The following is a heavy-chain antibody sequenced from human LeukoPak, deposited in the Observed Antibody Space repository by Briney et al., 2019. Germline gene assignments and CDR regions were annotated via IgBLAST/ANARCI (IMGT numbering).Heavy chain of an antibody. Sequence: PSETLSLTCTVSGGSISSSSYYWGWIRQPPGKGLEWIGSIYYSGSTYYNPSLKSRVTISVDTSKNQFSLKLSSVTAADTAVYYCARDHLKARYYDYVWGSYRSRGAFDIWGQGTMVTVSS. D-gene: IGHD3-16*02. CDR3: ARDHLKARYYDYVWGSYRSRGAFDI. V-gene: IGHV4-39*07. J-gene: IGHJ3*02. CDR1: GGSISSSSYY. CDR2: IYYSGST.